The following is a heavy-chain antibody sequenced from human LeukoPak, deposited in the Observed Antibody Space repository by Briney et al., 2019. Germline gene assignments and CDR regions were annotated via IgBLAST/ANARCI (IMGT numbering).Heavy chain of an antibody. CDR1: GFTFSNFL. D-gene: IGHD1-26*01. J-gene: IGHJ4*02. V-gene: IGHV3-23*01. CDR2: ISGSGGDT. CDR3: AKKGATTGDFDY. Sequence: GGSLRPSCAASGFTFSNFLMTWVRQAPGKGPEWVSAISGSGGDTYYADSVKGRFTISRDNSKNTLYLQMNSLRAEDTAVYYCAKKGATTGDFDYWGQGTLVTVSS.